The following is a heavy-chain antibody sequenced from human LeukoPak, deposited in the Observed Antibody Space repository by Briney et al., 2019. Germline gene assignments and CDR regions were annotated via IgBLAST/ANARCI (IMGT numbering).Heavy chain of an antibody. CDR1: GFTFSSYA. CDR3: ARDVQYSSGWYDY. CDR2: IYYSGST. J-gene: IGHJ4*02. Sequence: GSLRLSCAASGFTFSSYAMSWVRQPPGKGLEWIGSIYYSGSTYYNPSLKSRVTISVDTSKNQFSLKLSSVTAADTAVYYCARDVQYSSGWYDYWGQGTLVTVSS. V-gene: IGHV4-39*07. D-gene: IGHD6-19*01.